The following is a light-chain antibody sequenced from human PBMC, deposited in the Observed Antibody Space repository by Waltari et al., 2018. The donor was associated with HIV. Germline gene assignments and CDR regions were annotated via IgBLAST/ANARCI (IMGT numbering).Light chain of an antibody. CDR3: VGWDSRLRGYV. Sequence: QSVLTQPPSASGAPGQRVTTSCSGSSSNIENDNVYWYQQFPGAAPKLLIYKDTHRPSGVPDRCAGSKSGTSASLACGWLRSDYEADYYCVGWDSRLRGYVFGAGTKVTVL. V-gene: IGLV1-47*01. J-gene: IGLJ1*01. CDR2: KDT. CDR1: SSNIENDN.